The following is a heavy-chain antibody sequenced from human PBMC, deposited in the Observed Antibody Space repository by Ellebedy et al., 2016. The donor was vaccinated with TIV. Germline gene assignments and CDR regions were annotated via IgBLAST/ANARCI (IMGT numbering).Heavy chain of an antibody. CDR3: ARGLWVAANQEVFDY. D-gene: IGHD2-15*01. CDR2: TSNDGSST. CDR1: GFTISPYW. Sequence: GESLKISCAASGFTISPYWMHWVRQAPGKGLVWVSRTSNDGSSTSYADPVKGRFTISRDNAKNTLYLQMNSLRAEDTAVYYCARGLWVAANQEVFDYWGQGTLVTVSS. V-gene: IGHV3-74*01. J-gene: IGHJ4*02.